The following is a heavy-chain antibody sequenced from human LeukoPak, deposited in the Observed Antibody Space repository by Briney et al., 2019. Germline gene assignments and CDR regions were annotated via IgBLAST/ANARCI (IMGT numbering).Heavy chain of an antibody. J-gene: IGHJ6*03. CDR2: ISSSSTYI. D-gene: IGHD3-22*01. CDR1: GFTFSTYS. CDR3: ARDKLIDFYFYYMDV. Sequence: GGSLRLSCAASGFTFSTYSMNWVRQAPGKGLEWVSSISSSSTYIYYADSVKGRFTISRDNAKNSLFLHMNSLRAEDTAFYYCARDKLIDFYFYYMDVWGKGTTVTVSS. V-gene: IGHV3-21*04.